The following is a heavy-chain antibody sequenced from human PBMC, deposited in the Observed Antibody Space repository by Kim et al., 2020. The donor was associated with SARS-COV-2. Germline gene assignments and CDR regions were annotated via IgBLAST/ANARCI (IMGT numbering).Heavy chain of an antibody. CDR2: INHSGST. CDR3: ARGGTIVARGLDY. J-gene: IGHJ4*02. CDR1: GGSISSSNW. Sequence: SETLSLTCAVSGGSISSSNWWSWVRQPPGKGLEWIGEINHSGSTNYNPSLKSRVTISVDKSKNQFSLKLSSVTAADTAVYYCARGGTIVARGLDYWGQGTLVTVSS. V-gene: IGHV4-4*02. D-gene: IGHD5-12*01.